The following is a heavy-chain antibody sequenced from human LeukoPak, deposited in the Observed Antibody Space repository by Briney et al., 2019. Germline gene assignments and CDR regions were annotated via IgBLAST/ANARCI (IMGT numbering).Heavy chain of an antibody. CDR3: TRPTLPMVRGVIAAFDI. D-gene: IGHD3-10*01. CDR2: IRSKANSYAT. J-gene: IGHJ3*02. V-gene: IGHV3-73*01. CDR1: GFTFSGSA. Sequence: GGSLKLSCAASGFTFSGSAMHWVRQASGKGLEWVGRIRSKANSYATAYAASVKGRFTISRDDSKNTAYPQMNSLKTEDTAVYYCTRPTLPMVRGVIAAFDIWGQGTMVTVSS.